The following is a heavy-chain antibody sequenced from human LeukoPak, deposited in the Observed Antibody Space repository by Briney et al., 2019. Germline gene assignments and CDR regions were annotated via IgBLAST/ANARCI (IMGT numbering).Heavy chain of an antibody. CDR1: GFTVSSNY. D-gene: IGHD1-26*01. Sequence: GGSLRLSCAASGFTVSSNYMSWVRQAPGKGLEWVSVIYSGGSTYYAGSVKGRFTISRDNSKNTLYLQMNSLRAEDTAVYYCARDYYKSTPTDAFDIWGQGTMVTVSS. CDR3: ARDYYKSTPTDAFDI. V-gene: IGHV3-66*01. CDR2: IYSGGST. J-gene: IGHJ3*02.